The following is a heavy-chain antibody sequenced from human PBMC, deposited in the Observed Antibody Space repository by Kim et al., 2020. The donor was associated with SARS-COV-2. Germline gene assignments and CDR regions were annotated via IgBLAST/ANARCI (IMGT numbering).Heavy chain of an antibody. CDR1: GFTFSSYA. CDR2: ISGSGGST. V-gene: IGHV3-23*01. Sequence: GGSLRLSCAASGFTFSSYAMSWVRQAPGKGLEWVSAISGSGGSTSYADSVKGRFTISRDNSKNTLYLQMNSLRAEDTAVYYCAKVSFVWGSYRYDYFDYWGQGTLVTVSS. CDR3: AKVSFVWGSYRYDYFDY. D-gene: IGHD3-16*02. J-gene: IGHJ4*02.